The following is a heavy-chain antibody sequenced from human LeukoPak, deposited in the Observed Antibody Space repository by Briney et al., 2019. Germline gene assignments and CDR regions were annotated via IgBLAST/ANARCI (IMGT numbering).Heavy chain of an antibody. CDR2: IGGTTRDT. CDR1: ESTFSTFS. D-gene: IGHD1-26*01. J-gene: IGHJ4*02. V-gene: IGHV3-48*01. CDR3: ARDFRYSFDY. Sequence: PGGSLRLSCAASESTFSTFSMNWVRQAPGKGLEWLSYIGGTTRDTYYADSVKGRFTISRDNAMNSVYLQMNSLRAEDTAVYYCARDFRYSFDYWGQGTLVTVSS.